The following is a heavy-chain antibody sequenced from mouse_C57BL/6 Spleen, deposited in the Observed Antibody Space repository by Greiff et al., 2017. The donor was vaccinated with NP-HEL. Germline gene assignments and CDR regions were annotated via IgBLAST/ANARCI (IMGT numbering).Heavy chain of an antibody. V-gene: IGHV5-4*03. D-gene: IGHD2-4*01. J-gene: IGHJ2*01. CDR2: ISDGGSYT. CDR1: GFTFSSYA. CDR3: ARGDDYDLYYFDY. Sequence: EVKLVESGGGLVKPGGSLKLSCAASGFTFSSYAMSWVRQTPEKRLEWVANISDGGSYTYYPDNVKGRFTISRDNAKNNLYLQMSHLKSEDTAMYYCARGDDYDLYYFDYWGQGTTLTVSS.